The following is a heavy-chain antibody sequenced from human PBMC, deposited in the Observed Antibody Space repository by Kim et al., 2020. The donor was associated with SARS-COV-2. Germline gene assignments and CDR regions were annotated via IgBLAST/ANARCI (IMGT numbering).Heavy chain of an antibody. V-gene: IGHV3-23*01. D-gene: IGHD2-2*01. J-gene: IGHJ3*02. CDR3: AKDVVPAAPEDAFDI. Sequence: DSVKGRVTISRENSKNPLYLQMNSLRAEDTAVYYCAKDVVPAAPEDAFDIWGQGTMVTVSS.